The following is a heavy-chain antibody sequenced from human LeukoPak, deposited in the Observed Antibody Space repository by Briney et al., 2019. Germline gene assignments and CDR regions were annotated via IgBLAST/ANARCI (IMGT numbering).Heavy chain of an antibody. V-gene: IGHV3-23*01. D-gene: IGHD1-26*01. J-gene: IGHJ4*02. Sequence: GGTLRLSCAASRITFSSYAMNWVRQAPGKGLEWVSSIGGSGGGTYYADSVKGRFTISRDNAKNSLYLQMNSPRAEDTAVYYCARPRLVEPTRRPATPNDYWGQGTLVTVSS. CDR1: RITFSSYA. CDR3: ARPRLVEPTRRPATPNDY. CDR2: IGGSGGGT.